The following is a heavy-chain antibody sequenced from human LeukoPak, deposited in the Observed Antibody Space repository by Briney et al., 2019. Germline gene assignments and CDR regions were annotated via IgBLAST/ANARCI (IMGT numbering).Heavy chain of an antibody. CDR2: IYYSGST. CDR3: ARTSGSYFYYYGMDV. D-gene: IGHD1-26*01. J-gene: IGHJ6*02. Sequence: SETLSLTCAVSGYSITSSSWWGWIRQPPGKGLEWIGYIYYSGSTNYNPSLKSRVTISVDTSKNQFSLKLSSVTAADTAVYYCARTSGSYFYYYGMDVWGQGTTVTVSS. V-gene: IGHV4-28*01. CDR1: GYSITSSSW.